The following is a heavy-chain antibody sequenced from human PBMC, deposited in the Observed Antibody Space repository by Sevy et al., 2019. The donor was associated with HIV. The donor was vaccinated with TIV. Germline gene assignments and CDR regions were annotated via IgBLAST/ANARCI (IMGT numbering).Heavy chain of an antibody. J-gene: IGHJ4*02. CDR2: MNPNSGNT. CDR1: GYTFTSYD. V-gene: IGHV1-8*01. Sequence: ASVKVSCKASGYTFTSYDINWVRQATGQGLEWMGWMNPNSGNTGYPQKFQGRVTMTRNTSMSTAYLELSSLRSEDTAVYYCAMTYYYDSRAYYYRDYFDYWGQGTLVTVSS. D-gene: IGHD3-22*01. CDR3: AMTYYYDSRAYYYRDYFDY.